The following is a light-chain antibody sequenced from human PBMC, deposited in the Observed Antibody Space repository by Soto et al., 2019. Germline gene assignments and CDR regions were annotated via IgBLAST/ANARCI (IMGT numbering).Light chain of an antibody. Sequence: QSVLTQPASVSGSPGQSITISCTGTSSDVGAYNYVSWYQHHPGKAPKLIIYEVSNRPSGLSNRFSGSKSGNTASLTISGLQAEDGADYYCSSYTSSSTFVFGTGTNVTVL. J-gene: IGLJ1*01. CDR3: SSYTSSSTFV. CDR2: EVS. CDR1: SSDVGAYNY. V-gene: IGLV2-14*01.